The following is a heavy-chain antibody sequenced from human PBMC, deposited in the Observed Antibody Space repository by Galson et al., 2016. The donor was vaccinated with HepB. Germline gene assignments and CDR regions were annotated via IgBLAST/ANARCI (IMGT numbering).Heavy chain of an antibody. CDR1: GYTFTRYY. D-gene: IGHD3-22*01. Sequence: SVKVSCKASGYTFTRYYIHWVRQAPGQGLEWMGVINPSGGSTKDAQKFQGRVTITRDTSTSTVYMELSSLRSEDTAVYFCARRGYYDSSGSLRYWGQGTLVTVSS. J-gene: IGHJ4*02. CDR3: ARRGYYDSSGSLRY. CDR2: INPSGGST. V-gene: IGHV1-46*01.